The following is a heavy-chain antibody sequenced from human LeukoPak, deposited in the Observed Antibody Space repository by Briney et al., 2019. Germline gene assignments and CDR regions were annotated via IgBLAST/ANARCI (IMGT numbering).Heavy chain of an antibody. J-gene: IGHJ3*02. Sequence: PSETLSLTCTVSGDSISSYYWSWIRQPPGKGLEWIGYIYYSGSTNYSPSLKSRVTISVDTSKKQFSLKLSSVTAADTAVYYCARSERIIMILGGAFDIWGQGTVATVSS. CDR3: ARSERIIMILGGAFDI. CDR1: GDSISSYY. CDR2: IYYSGST. D-gene: IGHD3-22*01. V-gene: IGHV4-59*08.